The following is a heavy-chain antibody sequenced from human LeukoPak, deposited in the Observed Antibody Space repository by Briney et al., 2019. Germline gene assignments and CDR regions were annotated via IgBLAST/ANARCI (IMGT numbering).Heavy chain of an antibody. CDR1: GFTFSSYG. D-gene: IGHD2-2*01. CDR2: IWYDGSNK. Sequence: PGRSLRLSCAASGFTFSSYGMHWVRQAPGKGLEWVAVIWYDGSNKYYADSVKGRFTISRDNSKNTLHLQMNSLRAEDTAVYYCASTFKYCSSTSCYYGYWGQGTLVTVSS. V-gene: IGHV3-33*01. CDR3: ASTFKYCSSTSCYYGY. J-gene: IGHJ4*02.